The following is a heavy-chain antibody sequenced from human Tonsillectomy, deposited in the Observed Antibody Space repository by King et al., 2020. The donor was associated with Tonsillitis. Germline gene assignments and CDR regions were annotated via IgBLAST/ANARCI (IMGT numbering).Heavy chain of an antibody. V-gene: IGHV4-34*01. D-gene: IGHD6-19*01. CDR1: GGSFSGYY. CDR3: ARDVTGSSGEFDY. CDR2: INHSGST. J-gene: IGHJ4*02. Sequence: VQLQQWGAGLLKPSETLSLTCAVYGGSFSGYYWSWIRQPPGKGLEWIGEINHSGSTNYNPSLKSRVTISVDTSKNQFSLKLSSVTAADTAVYYCARDVTGSSGEFDYWGQGTLVTVSS.